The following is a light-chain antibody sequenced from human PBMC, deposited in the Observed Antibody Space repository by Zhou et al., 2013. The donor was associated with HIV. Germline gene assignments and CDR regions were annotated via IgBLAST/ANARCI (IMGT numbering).Light chain of an antibody. CDR3: QQTNSFPWT. CDR1: QSISSW. Sequence: DIQMTQSPSTLSASVGDRVTITCRASQSISSWLAWYQQKPGKAPKLLIYAASSLQSGVPSRFSGSGSGTEFALTISSLQPDDFATYYCQQTNSFPWTFGQGTKVEVK. CDR2: AAS. V-gene: IGKV1-12*02. J-gene: IGKJ1*01.